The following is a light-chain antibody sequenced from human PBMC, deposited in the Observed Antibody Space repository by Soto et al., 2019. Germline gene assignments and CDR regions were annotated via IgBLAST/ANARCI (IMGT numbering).Light chain of an antibody. V-gene: IGLV1-40*01. CDR3: QSYDSSLSGVL. CDR2: GNF. J-gene: IGLJ2*01. Sequence: QSVLTQPPSVSGAPGQRVTISCAGSGSNIGASYDVHWHQQLPGTAPKLLIYGNFNRPSGVPDRFSGSKSGTSASLAITGLQAEDEADYYCQSYDSSLSGVLFGGGTKLTVL. CDR1: GSNIGASYD.